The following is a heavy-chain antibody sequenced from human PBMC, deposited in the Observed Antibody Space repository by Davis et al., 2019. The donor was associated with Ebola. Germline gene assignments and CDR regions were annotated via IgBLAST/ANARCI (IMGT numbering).Heavy chain of an antibody. V-gene: IGHV1-69*13. CDR2: IIPIFGTA. J-gene: IGHJ6*02. Sequence: AASVKVSCKASGGTFSSYAISWVRQAPGQGLEWMGGIIPIFGTANYAQKFQGRVTITADESTSTAYMELSSLRSEDTAVYYCARERDYCSGGSCYYYYYYGMDVWGQGTTVTVSS. CDR1: GGTFSSYA. CDR3: ARERDYCSGGSCYYYYYYGMDV. D-gene: IGHD2-15*01.